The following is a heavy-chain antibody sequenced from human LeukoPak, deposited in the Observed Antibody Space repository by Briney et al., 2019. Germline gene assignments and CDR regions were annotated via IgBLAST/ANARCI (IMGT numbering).Heavy chain of an antibody. Sequence: GASVKVSCKASGYTFTSYYMHWVRQAPGQGLEWMGIINPSGGSTSYAQKFQGRVTMTRDTSTSTVYMELSSLRSGDTAVYYCARGPRRIDILTAPLDYWGQGTLVTVSS. V-gene: IGHV1-46*01. CDR1: GYTFTSYY. CDR3: ARGPRRIDILTAPLDY. CDR2: INPSGGST. J-gene: IGHJ4*02. D-gene: IGHD3-9*01.